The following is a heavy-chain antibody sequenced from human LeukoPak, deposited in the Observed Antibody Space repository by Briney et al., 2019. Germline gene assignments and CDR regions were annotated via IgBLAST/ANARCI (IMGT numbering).Heavy chain of an antibody. CDR1: GGSNSSYY. CDR2: IYYSGST. J-gene: IGHJ3*02. V-gene: IGHV4-59*01. Sequence: SETLSLTCTVSGGSNSSYYWSWFRQPPGKGLEWIGYIYYSGSTNYNPSLKSRVTISVDTSKNQFSLKLSSVTAADTAVYYCARAWYYYDSSGYKPLDAFDIWGQGTMATVSS. CDR3: ARAWYYYDSSGYKPLDAFDI. D-gene: IGHD3-22*01.